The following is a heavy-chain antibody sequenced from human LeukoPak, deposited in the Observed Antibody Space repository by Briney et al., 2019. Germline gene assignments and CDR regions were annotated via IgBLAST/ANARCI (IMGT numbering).Heavy chain of an antibody. D-gene: IGHD3-10*01. V-gene: IGHV4-34*01. J-gene: IGHJ4*02. CDR1: GGSFSGYY. CDR2: INHSGST. Sequence: SETLSLTCAVYGGSFSGYYWSWIRQPPGKGLEWIGEINHSGSTNYNPSLKSRVTISVDTSKNQFSLKLSSVTAADTAVYYCARGGYGSGSYYDYWGQGTLVTASS. CDR3: ARGGYGSGSYYDY.